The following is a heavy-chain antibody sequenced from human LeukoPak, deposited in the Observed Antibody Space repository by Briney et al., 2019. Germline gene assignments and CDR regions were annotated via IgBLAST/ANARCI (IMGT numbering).Heavy chain of an antibody. D-gene: IGHD3-22*01. J-gene: IGHJ4*02. Sequence: GGSLRLSYAASGFTFSSYAMSWVRQAPGKGLEWVSAISGSGGSTYYADSVKGRFTISTDNAKYSLDLQMNSLRVEDTALYYCARGSSGAGYYFDYWGLGTLVTVSS. CDR2: ISGSGGST. CDR3: ARGSSGAGYYFDY. V-gene: IGHV3-23*01. CDR1: GFTFSSYA.